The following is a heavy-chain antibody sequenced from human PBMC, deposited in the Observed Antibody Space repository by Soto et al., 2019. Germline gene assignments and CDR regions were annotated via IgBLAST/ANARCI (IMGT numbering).Heavy chain of an antibody. Sequence: HPGGSLRLSCAASGFTLSSYAMRWVRQAPGKGLEYVSAISSNGGSTYYANSVKGRFTISRDNSKNTLYLQMGSLRAEDMAVYYCARDYGDYIYYYYMDVWGKGTTVTVSS. CDR3: ARDYGDYIYYYYMDV. J-gene: IGHJ6*03. D-gene: IGHD4-17*01. V-gene: IGHV3-64*01. CDR1: GFTLSSYA. CDR2: ISSNGGST.